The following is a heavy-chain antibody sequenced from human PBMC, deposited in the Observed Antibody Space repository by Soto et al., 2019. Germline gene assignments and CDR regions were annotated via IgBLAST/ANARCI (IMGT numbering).Heavy chain of an antibody. CDR1: GFTFSSYA. Sequence: EVQLLESGGGLVQPGGYLRLSCAASGFTFSSYAMSWVRQAPGKGLEWVSAISGSGGSTYYADSVKGRFNISRDNSKNTLYLQMNSLRAEDTAVYYCARTLYSYGTYYFGQGTLVTVSS. V-gene: IGHV3-23*01. CDR2: ISGSGGST. D-gene: IGHD5-18*01. J-gene: IGHJ4*02. CDR3: ARTLYSYGTYY.